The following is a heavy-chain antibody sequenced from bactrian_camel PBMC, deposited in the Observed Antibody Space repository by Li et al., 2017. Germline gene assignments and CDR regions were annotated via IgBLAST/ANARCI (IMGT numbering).Heavy chain of an antibody. CDR3: AADSSPLARRCRLVRDDYNS. Sequence: HVQLVESGGGSVQVGGSLKLSCAASGLFFSRCGMGWYRQGPGKEREVVSSIDSNGMTKYADSVKGRFTISKDSAKNTLYLQMNDLKPEDTAMYYCAADSSPLARRCRLVRDDYNSWGQGTQVTVS. D-gene: IGHD6*01. J-gene: IGHJ4*01. CDR2: IDSNGMT. CDR1: GLFFSRCG. V-gene: IGHV3S53*01.